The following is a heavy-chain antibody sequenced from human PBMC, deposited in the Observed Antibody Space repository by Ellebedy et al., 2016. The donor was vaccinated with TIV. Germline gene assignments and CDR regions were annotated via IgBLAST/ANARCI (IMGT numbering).Heavy chain of an antibody. J-gene: IGHJ4*02. CDR1: GFTVSSSS. CDR2: TYTNGRT. D-gene: IGHD5-18*01. V-gene: IGHV3-53*01. Sequence: GESLKISCAASGFTVSSSSLNWVRQAPGKGLEWVSITYTNGRTTYADSVKGRFTISRDSSKNTLFLQMNSLKADDTAVYYCARDNTAYSNGVWGQGTLVTVSS. CDR3: ARDNTAYSNGV.